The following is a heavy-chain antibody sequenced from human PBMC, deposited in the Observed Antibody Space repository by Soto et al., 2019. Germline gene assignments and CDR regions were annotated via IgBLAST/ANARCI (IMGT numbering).Heavy chain of an antibody. J-gene: IGHJ6*02. Sequence: PGGSLRLSCAASGFTFDSYWMTWVRQTPGKGLEWVAHTKQDGGQTYYVDSVKGRFTISRDNAKTSLYLQMNSLRAEDTSVYFCARGGNGYENWPPYYYYGMDVWGQGTTVTVSS. V-gene: IGHV3-7*01. CDR2: TKQDGGQT. D-gene: IGHD5-12*01. CDR3: ARGGNGYENWPPYYYYGMDV. CDR1: GFTFDSYW.